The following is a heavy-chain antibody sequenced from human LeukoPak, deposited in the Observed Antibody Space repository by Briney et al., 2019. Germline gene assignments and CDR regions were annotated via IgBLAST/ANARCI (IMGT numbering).Heavy chain of an antibody. CDR2: IYYSGST. CDR3: AREGDFKVDV. J-gene: IGHJ6*04. CDR1: GGSISSYY. Sequence: PSETLSLTSTVSGGSISSYYWRWIRQPPGKGLEWIGYIYYSGSTNYNPSLKSRVTISVDTSKNQFSLKLSSVTAADTAVYYCAREGDFKVDVWGKGTTVTVSS. V-gene: IGHV4-59*01. D-gene: IGHD3-3*01.